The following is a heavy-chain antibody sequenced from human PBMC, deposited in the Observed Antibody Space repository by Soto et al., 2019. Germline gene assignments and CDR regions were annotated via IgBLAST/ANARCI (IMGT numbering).Heavy chain of an antibody. Sequence: EVQLVESGGGLVQPGRSLRLSCAASGFTFDDYAMHWVRQAPGKGLEWVSRISWNSGSIGYADSVKGRFTISRDNAKNSVYLQMNSLRAEDTALYYCAKAVGSYGNFDYWGQGTLVTVSS. V-gene: IGHV3-9*01. CDR1: GFTFDDYA. CDR2: ISWNSGSI. D-gene: IGHD5-18*01. CDR3: AKAVGSYGNFDY. J-gene: IGHJ4*02.